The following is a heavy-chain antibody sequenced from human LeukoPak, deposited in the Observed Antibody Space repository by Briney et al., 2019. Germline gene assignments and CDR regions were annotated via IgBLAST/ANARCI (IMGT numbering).Heavy chain of an antibody. D-gene: IGHD3-22*01. CDR2: ISVSGGST. J-gene: IGHJ4*02. Sequence: GGSLRLSCAVSGLTFKNFAMSWVRQAPGKGLEWVSGISVSGGSTNYADSVKGRFTISRDNSKNTLYLQMNSLRAEDTAVYYCAKSNYFDSGGYYFFDYWGQGTLVTVSS. CDR3: AKSNYFDSGGYYFFDY. CDR1: GLTFKNFA. V-gene: IGHV3-23*01.